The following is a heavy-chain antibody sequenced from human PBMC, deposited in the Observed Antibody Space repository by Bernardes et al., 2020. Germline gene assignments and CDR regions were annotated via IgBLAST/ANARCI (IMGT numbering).Heavy chain of an antibody. D-gene: IGHD1-26*01. CDR2: INHSGST. CDR3: ARASGRRSPLGP. J-gene: IGHJ5*02. Sequence: SEPLSLMCAVYGGSFSGYYWSWMRQPPGKGLEWSGEINHSGSTNYNPSLKSRVTISVDTSKNQFSLKLSSVTAADTAVYYCARASGRRSPLGPWGQGTLVTVSS. CDR1: GGSFSGYY. V-gene: IGHV4-34*01.